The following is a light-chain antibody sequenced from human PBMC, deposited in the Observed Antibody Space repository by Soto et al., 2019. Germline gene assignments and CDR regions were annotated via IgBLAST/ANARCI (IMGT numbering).Light chain of an antibody. CDR1: SGHSNYA. V-gene: IGLV4-69*02. Sequence: QLVLTQSPSASASLGASVKLTCTLSSGHSNYAIAWHQQQPEKGPRYLMKLNSDGRHSKGDGTPDRFSGSSSGAERYLTISSLQPEDEADYYCQTWGTGIRVFGGGTKLTVL. J-gene: IGLJ2*01. CDR2: LNSDGRH. CDR3: QTWGTGIRV.